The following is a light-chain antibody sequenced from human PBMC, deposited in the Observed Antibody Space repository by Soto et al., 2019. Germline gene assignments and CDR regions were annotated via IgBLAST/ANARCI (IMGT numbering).Light chain of an antibody. Sequence: DIQMTQSPSTLSASVGDRVTITCRASQSISNWLAWYQQKPGKSPKLLIYKASTLEGGVPSRFSGSGSGTECTLTISSLQPDDLATYYGQQYNAYATFGQGTTLESK. CDR1: QSISNW. CDR3: QQYNAYAT. CDR2: KAS. J-gene: IGKJ2*01. V-gene: IGKV1-5*03.